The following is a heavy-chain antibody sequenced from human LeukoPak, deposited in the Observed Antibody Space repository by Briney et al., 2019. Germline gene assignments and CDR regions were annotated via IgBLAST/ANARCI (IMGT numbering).Heavy chain of an antibody. J-gene: IGHJ4*02. D-gene: IGHD1-7*01. V-gene: IGHV4-59*12. Sequence: SETLSLTCAVSGGSISGYYWSWIRQPPGKGLEWIGYIYYSGSANYNPSLKGRVTLSVDTSKNQFSLKLSSVTAADTALYYCASAQTGTIALDYWGQGTLVTVSS. CDR3: ASAQTGTIALDY. CDR1: GGSISGYY. CDR2: IYYSGSA.